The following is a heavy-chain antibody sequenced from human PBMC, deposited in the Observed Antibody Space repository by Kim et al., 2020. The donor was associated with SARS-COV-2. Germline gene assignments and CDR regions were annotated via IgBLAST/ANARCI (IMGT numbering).Heavy chain of an antibody. J-gene: IGHJ4*02. V-gene: IGHV3-53*01. Sequence: HYKASVKGRFTVSRDNSKNTLYLQMDSLRAEDTAVYYCAKEIGGGSHYFDSWGQGTLVTVSP. D-gene: IGHD3-3*01. CDR3: AKEIGGGSHYFDS.